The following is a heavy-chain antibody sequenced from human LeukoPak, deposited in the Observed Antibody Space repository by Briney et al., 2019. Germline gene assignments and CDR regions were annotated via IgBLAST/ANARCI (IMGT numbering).Heavy chain of an antibody. CDR1: GFTFSSYA. V-gene: IGHV3-23*01. CDR2: ISGSGGST. D-gene: IGHD3-22*01. CDR3: AKDYYDSSGTRVAFDI. J-gene: IGHJ3*02. Sequence: GSLRLSCAASGFTFSSYAMSWVRQAPGKGLEWVSAISGSGGSTYYADSVKGRFTISRDNSKNTLYLQMNSLRAEDTAVYYCAKDYYDSSGTRVAFDIWGQGTMVTVSS.